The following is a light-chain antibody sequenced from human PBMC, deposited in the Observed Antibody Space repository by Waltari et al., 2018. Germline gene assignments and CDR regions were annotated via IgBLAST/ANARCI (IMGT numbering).Light chain of an antibody. V-gene: IGLV2-14*01. J-gene: IGLJ2*01. CDR3: SSYASSK. CDR2: DVV. Sequence: QSALTQPASVSGSPGQTITISCTGTSSDIGGHNYVSWYQQHPGKAPKLMIYDVVKLPSGVSNRFSGSKSGNTASLTISGLQAEDDAIYYCSSYASSKFGGGTKLTVL. CDR1: SSDIGGHNY.